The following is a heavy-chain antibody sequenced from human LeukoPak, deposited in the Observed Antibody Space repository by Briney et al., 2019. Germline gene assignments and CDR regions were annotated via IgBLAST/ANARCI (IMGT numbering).Heavy chain of an antibody. CDR3: ARGYDLEPDFDY. D-gene: IGHD3-3*01. CDR2: IYYSGST. CDR1: GGSISSGDYY. J-gene: IGHJ4*02. Sequence: SETLSLTCTVSGGSISSGDYYWSWIRQPPGKGLEWIGYIYYSGSTNYNPSLKSRVTISVDTSKNQFSLKLSSVTAADTAVYYCARGYDLEPDFDYWGQGTLVTVSS. V-gene: IGHV4-61*08.